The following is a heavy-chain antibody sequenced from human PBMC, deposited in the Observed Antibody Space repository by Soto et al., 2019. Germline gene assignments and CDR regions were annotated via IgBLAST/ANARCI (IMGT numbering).Heavy chain of an antibody. CDR1: GGSFTSNNL. CDR2: IYRTGST. V-gene: IGHV4-4*02. Sequence: PSETLSLTCAVSGGSFTSNNLWTWVRQPPGQGLDWIGEIYRTGSTNYNPSLKSRVTISLDKSENQFSLKVTSVTAADTAVYYCARVASSSSWYFDYWGQGTLVTVYS. J-gene: IGHJ4*02. CDR3: ARVASSSSWYFDY. D-gene: IGHD6-13*01.